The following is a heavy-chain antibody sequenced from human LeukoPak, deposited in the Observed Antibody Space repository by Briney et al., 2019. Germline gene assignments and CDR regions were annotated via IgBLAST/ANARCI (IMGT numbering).Heavy chain of an antibody. Sequence: GGSLRLSCAASGFTFHNYWMSWVRQTPGKGVEWVANIKQDGSEKYYVDSVKGRFTISRDNAKNSLDLQMNSLRAEDTAVYYCAKNTESQVIFRDWGQGTLVTVSS. V-gene: IGHV3-7*01. CDR1: GFTFHNYW. J-gene: IGHJ4*02. CDR3: AKNTESQVIFRD. D-gene: IGHD2-21*01. CDR2: IKQDGSEK.